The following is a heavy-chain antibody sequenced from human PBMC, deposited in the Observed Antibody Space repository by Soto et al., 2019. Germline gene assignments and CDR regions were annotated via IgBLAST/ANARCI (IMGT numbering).Heavy chain of an antibody. J-gene: IGHJ6*02. CDR2: MNAKSGDT. CDR1: GYTFSDFD. V-gene: IGHV1-8*01. Sequence: ASVKVSCKASGYTFSDFDINWLRQAAGQGPEWMGWMNAKSGDTFSAQRLQGKFNMTWDTSLSTAYMEVGSLTSDDAAIYYCARGNPFNYDGFDVWGQGTRVTVSS. CDR3: ARGNPFNYDGFDV. D-gene: IGHD3-3*01.